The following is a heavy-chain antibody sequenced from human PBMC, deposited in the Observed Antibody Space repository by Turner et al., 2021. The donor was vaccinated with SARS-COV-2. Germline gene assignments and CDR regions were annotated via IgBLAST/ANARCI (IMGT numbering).Heavy chain of an antibody. V-gene: IGHV3-23*01. D-gene: IGHD6-25*01. J-gene: IGHJ4*02. CDR3: AKVPPSGDYFDY. CDR1: GFTFSSYA. CDR2: FSAGGGST. Sequence: EVQLLESGGGLVQPGGSLSLACAASGFTFSSYARSWVRQAPGKGLEWVSAFSAGGGSTYYADAVKGRFTISRDNSKNTLYLQMNSLRAEDTAVYYCAKVPPSGDYFDYWGQGTLVTVSS.